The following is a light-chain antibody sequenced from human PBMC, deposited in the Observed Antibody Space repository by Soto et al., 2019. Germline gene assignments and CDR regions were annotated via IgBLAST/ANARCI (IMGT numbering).Light chain of an antibody. V-gene: IGKV1-39*01. Sequence: DIQITQSPSSLYASVGDRVTITCRASQSIYTYLTWSEQKPGEAPKLLIYVASSLQSGIPSRFSGTGFGTDYTLTISSMQPEDFATYYCQQSYTTPGTFSQGTQVEIK. CDR2: VAS. J-gene: IGKJ1*01. CDR3: QQSYTTPGT. CDR1: QSIYTY.